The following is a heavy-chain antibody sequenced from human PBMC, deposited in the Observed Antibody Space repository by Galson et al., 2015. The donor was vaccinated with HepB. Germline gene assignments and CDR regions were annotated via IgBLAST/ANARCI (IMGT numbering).Heavy chain of an antibody. CDR3: ARDLPYYGSGSYAFDS. CDR2: IYSGDSGGST. J-gene: IGHJ4*02. CDR1: GFTVSSNS. V-gene: IGHV3-53*01. D-gene: IGHD3-10*01. Sequence: SLRLSCAASGFTVSSNSMSWVRQAPGKGLEWVSVIYSGDSGGSTYYADSVKGRFTISRDNSKNTVYLQMNTLRAEDTAVYYCARDLPYYGSGSYAFDSWGQGTLVTVSS.